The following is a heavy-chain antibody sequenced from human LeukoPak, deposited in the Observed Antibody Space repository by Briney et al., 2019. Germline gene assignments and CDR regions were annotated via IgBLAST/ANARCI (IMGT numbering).Heavy chain of an antibody. D-gene: IGHD1-20*01. CDR2: IGGGGGHI. Sequence: GGSLRLSCAASGFTFSSYAMSWVRQVPGKGLEWVSAIGGGGGHIYYVDSVKGRFTISRDNSKNTLYLQMNNLRAEDTAIYYCAKEPAITGIGDSWGLGTLVTVSS. J-gene: IGHJ4*02. CDR3: AKEPAITGIGDS. CDR1: GFTFSSYA. V-gene: IGHV3-23*01.